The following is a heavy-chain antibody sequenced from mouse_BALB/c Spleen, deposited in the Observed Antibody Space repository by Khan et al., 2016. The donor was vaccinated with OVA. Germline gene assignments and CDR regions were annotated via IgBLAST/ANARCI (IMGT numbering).Heavy chain of an antibody. V-gene: IGHV1S137*01. D-gene: IGHD1-1*01. CDR3: ARLALRFDY. Sequence: QVQLKQSGPELVRPGVSVKISCKGSGYTFTDYGMHWVRQSPAKSLEWIGVITTYSGDTNYNQKFKGKATMTVDKSSSTAYMELARLTSEDSAIFTCARLALRFDYWGQGTSVTVSS. J-gene: IGHJ4*01. CDR1: GYTFTDYG. CDR2: ITTYSGDT.